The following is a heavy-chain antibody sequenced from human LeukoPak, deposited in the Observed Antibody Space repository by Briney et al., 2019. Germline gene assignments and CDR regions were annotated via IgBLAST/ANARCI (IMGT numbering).Heavy chain of an antibody. V-gene: IGHV4-34*01. CDR1: GGSFSGYY. D-gene: IGHD4-17*01. Sequence: SGTLSLTCAVYGGSFSGYYWSWIRQPPGKGLEWIGEINHSGSTNYNPSLKSRVTISVDTSKNQFSLKLSSVTAADTAVYYCARGQLHGDYSNYWGQGTLVTVSS. J-gene: IGHJ4*02. CDR3: ARGQLHGDYSNY. CDR2: INHSGST.